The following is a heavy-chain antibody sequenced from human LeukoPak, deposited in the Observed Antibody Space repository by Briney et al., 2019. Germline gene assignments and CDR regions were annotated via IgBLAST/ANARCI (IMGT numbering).Heavy chain of an antibody. CDR2: INHSGST. J-gene: IGHJ6*03. Sequence: SETLSLTCAVYGGSFSGYYWSWIRQPPGKGLKWIGEINHSGSTNYNPSLKSRVTISVDTSKNQFSLKLSSVTAADTAVYYCASRKRPTFQAYYYYYMYVWGKGTTVTVSS. CDR1: GGSFSGYY. V-gene: IGHV4-34*01. CDR3: ASRKRPTFQAYYYYYMYV. D-gene: IGHD2/OR15-2a*01.